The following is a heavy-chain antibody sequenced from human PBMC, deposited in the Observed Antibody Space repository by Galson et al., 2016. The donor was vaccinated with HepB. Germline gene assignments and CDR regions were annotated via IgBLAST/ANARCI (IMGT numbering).Heavy chain of an antibody. V-gene: IGHV3-66*01. J-gene: IGHJ4*02. CDR1: GFTVTSTY. CDR3: ARGDDYVWGGDRLDY. D-gene: IGHD3-16*02. CDR2: ILSAGST. Sequence: SLRLSCAASGFTVTSTYMTWVRQAPGKGLEWVSVILSAGSTYYADSVKGRFKISRDNSKNTVYIQAKSLRVEDTAVYSCARGDDYVWGGDRLDYWGQGTLVTVSS.